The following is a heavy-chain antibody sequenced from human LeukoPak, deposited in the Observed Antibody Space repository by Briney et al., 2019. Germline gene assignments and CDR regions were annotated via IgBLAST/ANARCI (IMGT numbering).Heavy chain of an antibody. J-gene: IGHJ4*02. CDR3: AKTTTGYSSGRFPGWPVDY. Sequence: GGSLRLSCAASGFTFTTSWMHWVRQAPGKGLEWLANIKQDGSARNYVDSVKGRFTISRDNAKNSLYLQMDSLRGEDTAIYYRAKTTTGYSSGRFPGWPVDYWGQGTLVTVSS. V-gene: IGHV3-7*01. D-gene: IGHD6-19*01. CDR2: IKQDGSAR. CDR1: GFTFTTSW.